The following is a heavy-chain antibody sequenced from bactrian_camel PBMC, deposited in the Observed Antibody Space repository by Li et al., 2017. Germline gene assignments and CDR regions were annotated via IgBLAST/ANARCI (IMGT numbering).Heavy chain of an antibody. J-gene: IGHJ4*01. CDR2: ISSRGDT. CDR1: GFTFSGYW. D-gene: IGHD6*01. CDR3: ITGTFAV. V-gene: IGHV3S1*01. Sequence: HVQLVESGGDLVQPGGSLTLSCTASGFTFSGYWMYWVRQASGKALEWVSSISSRGDTFYADSVKGRFTISRDNANNTVYLQMNSLKSGDTALYYCITGTFAVWGQGTQVTVS.